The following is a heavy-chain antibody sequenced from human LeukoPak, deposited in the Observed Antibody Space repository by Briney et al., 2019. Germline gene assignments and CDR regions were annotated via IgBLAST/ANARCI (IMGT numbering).Heavy chain of an antibody. Sequence: GESLKISCNGSGYSFTSYWIGWVRQMPGKGLEWRGIIYPGDSDTRYSPSFQGRVTISADKSMSTAYLQWSSMKTSDTAMYYCARHQYGSGSYYTDFTHYYYYMDVWGKGTTVTVSS. J-gene: IGHJ6*03. CDR2: IYPGDSDT. D-gene: IGHD3-10*01. CDR1: GYSFTSYW. CDR3: ARHQYGSGSYYTDFTHYYYYMDV. V-gene: IGHV5-51*01.